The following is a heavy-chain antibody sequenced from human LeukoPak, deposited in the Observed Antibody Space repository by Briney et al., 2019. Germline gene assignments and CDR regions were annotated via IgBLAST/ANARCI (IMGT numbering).Heavy chain of an antibody. CDR1: NVSVSSTSYY. CDR3: ARNRRDAHYTHFDY. V-gene: IGHV4-39*07. D-gene: IGHD5-24*01. CDR2: IYFHGST. Sequence: SETLSLTRTISNVSVSSTSYYWAWIRQPSGDRLEWVGSIYFHGSTYYNPSLNNRVTLSLDRSKKQFSLELASVIAAYTALYFCARNRRDAHYTHFDYWGPGLLVTVSS. J-gene: IGHJ4*02.